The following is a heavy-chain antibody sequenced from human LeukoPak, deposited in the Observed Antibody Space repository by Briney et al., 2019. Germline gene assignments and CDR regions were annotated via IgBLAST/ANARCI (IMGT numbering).Heavy chain of an antibody. J-gene: IGHJ4*02. D-gene: IGHD6-6*01. CDR1: GYTFTGYY. CDR3: AREGIPRGYSSSSGGIDY. Sequence: ASVKVSCKASGYTFTGYYMHWVRQAPGQGLEWMGWINPNSGGTNYARKFQGRVTMTRDTSISTAYMELSRLRSDDTAVYYCAREGIPRGYSSSSGGIDYWGQGTLVTVSS. CDR2: INPNSGGT. V-gene: IGHV1-2*02.